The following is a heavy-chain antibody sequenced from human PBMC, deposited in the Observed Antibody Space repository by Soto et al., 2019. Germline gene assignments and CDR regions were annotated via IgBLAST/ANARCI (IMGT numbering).Heavy chain of an antibody. CDR3: ARGVVVVPAAIFHYYGMDV. Sequence: SETLSLTCAVSGGSFSGYYWSWIRQPPGKGLEWIGEINHSGSTNCNPSLKSRVTISVDTSKNQFSLKLSSVTAADTAVYYCARGVVVVPAAIFHYYGMDVWGQGTAVTVSS. D-gene: IGHD2-2*01. V-gene: IGHV4-34*01. CDR2: INHSGST. CDR1: GGSFSGYY. J-gene: IGHJ6*02.